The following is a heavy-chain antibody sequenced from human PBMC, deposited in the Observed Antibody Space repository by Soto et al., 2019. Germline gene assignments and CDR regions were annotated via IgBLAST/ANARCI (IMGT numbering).Heavy chain of an antibody. V-gene: IGHV1-69*02. J-gene: IGHJ4*02. CDR2: IIPILGIA. Sequence: QVQLVQSGAEVKKPGSSVKVSCKASGGTFSSYTISWVRQAPGQGLEWMGRIIPILGIANYAQKFQGRVTITAGKSTSTAYMELSSLRSEDTAVYYCATLLLGYCSSATCYDYWGQGTLVTVSS. CDR1: GGTFSSYT. CDR3: ATLLLGYCSSATCYDY. D-gene: IGHD2-2*01.